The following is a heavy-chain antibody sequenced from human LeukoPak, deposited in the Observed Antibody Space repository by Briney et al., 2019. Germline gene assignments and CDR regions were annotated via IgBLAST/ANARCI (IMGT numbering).Heavy chain of an antibody. CDR2: IYTSGST. J-gene: IGHJ3*02. V-gene: IGHV4-4*07. Sequence: SETLSLTCTVSGGSISSYYWSWIRQPAGKGLEWIGRIYTSGSTNYNPSLKSRVTMSVDTSKNQFSLKLSSVTAADTAVYYCARVVVVAATYAFDIWGQGTMVTVSS. D-gene: IGHD2-15*01. CDR3: ARVVVVAATYAFDI. CDR1: GGSISSYY.